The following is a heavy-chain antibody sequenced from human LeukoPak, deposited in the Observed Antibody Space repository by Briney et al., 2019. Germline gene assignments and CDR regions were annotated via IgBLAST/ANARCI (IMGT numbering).Heavy chain of an antibody. D-gene: IGHD2-15*01. Sequence: GGSLRLSCAASGFTFSNYAMSWVRQAPGKGLEWVSVISDSGGSTYFADSVKGRFTISRDKSKNTLYLQMNSLRAEDTAVYYCAKGRGGNCYSSIGYWGQGTLVTVSS. J-gene: IGHJ4*02. CDR3: AKGRGGNCYSSIGY. V-gene: IGHV3-23*01. CDR1: GFTFSNYA. CDR2: ISDSGGST.